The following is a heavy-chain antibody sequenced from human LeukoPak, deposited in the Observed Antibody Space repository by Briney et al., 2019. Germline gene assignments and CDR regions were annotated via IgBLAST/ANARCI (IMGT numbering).Heavy chain of an antibody. CDR2: IKSKTDGGTT. J-gene: IGHJ4*02. CDR3: TTPEPLAYCGGDCYYPFDY. V-gene: IGHV3-15*01. CDR1: GFTFSNAW. D-gene: IGHD2-21*02. Sequence: GGSLRLSCAASGFTFSNAWMSWVRQAPGKGLEWVGRIKSKTDGGTTDYAAPVKGRFTISRDDSKNTLYLQMNSLKTEDTAVYYCTTPEPLAYCGGDCYYPFDYWGQGTLVTVSS.